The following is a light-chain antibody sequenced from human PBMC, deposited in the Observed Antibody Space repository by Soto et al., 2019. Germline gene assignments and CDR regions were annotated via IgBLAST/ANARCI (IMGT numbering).Light chain of an antibody. V-gene: IGLV2-14*01. J-gene: IGLJ2*01. CDR3: SSYTSSTTYVV. CDR1: SSDVGGYTY. CDR2: DVA. Sequence: QSALTQPASVSGSPGQTLTISCTGTSSDVGGYTYVSWYQQHPGKAPKLMIYDVANRPSGVSNRFSGSKSGTTASLTISGLQAEDEVDYYCSSYTSSTTYVVFGGGTKLTVL.